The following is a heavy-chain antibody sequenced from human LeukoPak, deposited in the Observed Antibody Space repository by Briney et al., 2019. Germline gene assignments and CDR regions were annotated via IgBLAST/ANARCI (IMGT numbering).Heavy chain of an antibody. CDR3: ARAKEYGYNYGPGFGFDP. D-gene: IGHD5-18*01. CDR2: INHSGNT. V-gene: IGHV4-34*01. CDR1: GGSFSGYY. J-gene: IGHJ5*01. Sequence: SETLSLTCAVYGGSFSGYYWSWIRQPPGKGLEWIGEINHSGNTNYNPSLKSRVTISVDTSKSQISLKVTPVTAADTAVYYCARAKEYGYNYGPGFGFDPWGQGTPVTVSS.